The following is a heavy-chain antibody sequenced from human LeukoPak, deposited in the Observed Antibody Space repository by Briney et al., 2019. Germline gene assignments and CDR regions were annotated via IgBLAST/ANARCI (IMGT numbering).Heavy chain of an antibody. Sequence: GGSLRLSCAASGFTFSSYWMSWVRQAPGKGLEWVANIKQDGSEKYYVDSVKGRFTISRDNAKNSLYLQMNSLRAEDTAVYYCAKKDSSGYYYVIRGYFDYWGQGTLVTVSS. V-gene: IGHV3-7*01. J-gene: IGHJ4*02. CDR1: GFTFSSYW. CDR3: AKKDSSGYYYVIRGYFDY. CDR2: IKQDGSEK. D-gene: IGHD3-22*01.